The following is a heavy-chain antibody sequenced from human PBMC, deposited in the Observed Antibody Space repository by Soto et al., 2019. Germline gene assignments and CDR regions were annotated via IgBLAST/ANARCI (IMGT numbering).Heavy chain of an antibody. CDR1: GGSFSGYY. CDR3: EGLSGAFDI. J-gene: IGHJ3*02. V-gene: IGHV4-34*01. D-gene: IGHD1-26*01. Sequence: QVQLQQWGAGLLTPSETLSLTCAVYGGSFSGYYWSWIRQPPGKGLEWIGEINHSGSTNYNPSLKSRVTIAVDRSKDQFSLKLRSVTAADTAVYYCEGLSGAFDIWGQGTMVTVSS. CDR2: INHSGST.